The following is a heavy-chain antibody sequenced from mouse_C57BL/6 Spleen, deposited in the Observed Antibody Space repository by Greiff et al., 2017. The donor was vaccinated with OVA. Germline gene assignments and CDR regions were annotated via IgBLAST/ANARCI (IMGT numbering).Heavy chain of an antibody. CDR2: ISDGGSYT. Sequence: EVNVVESGGGLVKPGGSLKLSCAASGFTFSSYAMSWVRQTPEKRLEWVATISDGGSYTYYPDNVKGRFTISRDNAKNNLYLQMSHLKSEDTAMYYCARDNYYGSSYACFDYWGQGTTLTVSS. CDR3: ARDNYYGSSYACFDY. V-gene: IGHV5-4*01. D-gene: IGHD1-1*01. J-gene: IGHJ2*01. CDR1: GFTFSSYA.